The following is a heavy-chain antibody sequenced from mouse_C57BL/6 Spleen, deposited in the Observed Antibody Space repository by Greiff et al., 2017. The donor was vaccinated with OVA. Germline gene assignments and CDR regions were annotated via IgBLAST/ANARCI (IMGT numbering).Heavy chain of an antibody. D-gene: IGHD1-1*01. CDR3: ARRDYGSSYWYLDD. V-gene: IGHV1-9*01. CDR1: GYTFTGYW. J-gene: IGHJ1*03. Sequence: QVQLQQSGAELMKPGASVKLSCKATGYTFTGYWIEWVKQRPGHGLEWIGEILPGSGSTTYNDKFKGKATFTADTSSNTAYMQLSSLTTEDSAIEYGARRDYGSSYWYLDDWGTGTTVTVSS. CDR2: ILPGSGST.